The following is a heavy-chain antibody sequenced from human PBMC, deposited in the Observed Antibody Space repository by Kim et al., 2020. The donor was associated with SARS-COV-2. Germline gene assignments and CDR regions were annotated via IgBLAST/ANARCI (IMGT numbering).Heavy chain of an antibody. CDR1: GFTFSGSA. J-gene: IGHJ6*02. Sequence: GGSLRLSCAASGFTFSGSAMHWVRQASGKGLEWVGRIRSKANSYATAYAASVKGRFTISRDDSKNTAYLQMNSLKTEDTAVYYCTRVDYYDSSGYYGGEYYYYGMDVWGQGTTVTVSS. V-gene: IGHV3-73*01. D-gene: IGHD3-22*01. CDR3: TRVDYYDSSGYYGGEYYYYGMDV. CDR2: IRSKANSYAT.